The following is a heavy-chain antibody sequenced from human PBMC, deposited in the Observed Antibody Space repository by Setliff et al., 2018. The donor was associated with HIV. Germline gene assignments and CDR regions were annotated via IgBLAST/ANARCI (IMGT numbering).Heavy chain of an antibody. CDR3: ARGYPSSPYYYYMDV. V-gene: IGHV1-46*01. CDR2: INPSGGST. D-gene: IGHD5-12*01. Sequence: ASVKVSCKASGYSFTSYYIHWVRQAPGQGLEWMGIINPSGGSTSYAQKFQGRVTMTRDTSTSTVYMELSSLRSEDTAVYNCARGYPSSPYYYYMDVWGKGNPGHRLL. CDR1: GYSFTSYY. J-gene: IGHJ6*03.